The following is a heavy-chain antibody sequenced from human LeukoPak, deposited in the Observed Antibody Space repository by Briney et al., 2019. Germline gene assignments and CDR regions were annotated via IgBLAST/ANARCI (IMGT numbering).Heavy chain of an antibody. D-gene: IGHD5-12*01. CDR2: IYIGGTT. J-gene: IGHJ4*02. V-gene: IGHV3-66*01. Sequence: GGSLRLSCAVSGFTVSDNYINWVRQAPGKGLEWVSVIYIGGTTYYTDSVKGRFIISRDNSKNTVYLQMNSLRAEDTAVYYCAGGYRAYDYLDYWGQRTLVTVSS. CDR3: AGGYRAYDYLDY. CDR1: GFTVSDNY.